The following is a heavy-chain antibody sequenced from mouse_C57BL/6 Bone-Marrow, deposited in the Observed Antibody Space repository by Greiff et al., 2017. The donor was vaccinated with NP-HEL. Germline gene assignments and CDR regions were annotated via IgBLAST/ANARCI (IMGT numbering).Heavy chain of an antibody. D-gene: IGHD1-1*01. CDR3: ARGDYYGSPWYFDV. CDR1: GFTFSSYA. J-gene: IGHJ1*03. Sequence: EVMLVESGGGLVKPGGSLKLSCAASGFTFSSYAMSWVRQTPEKRLEWVATISDGGSYTYYPDNVKGRFTISRDNAKNNLYLQMSHLKSEDTAMYYCARGDYYGSPWYFDVWGTGTTVTVSS. V-gene: IGHV5-4*03. CDR2: ISDGGSYT.